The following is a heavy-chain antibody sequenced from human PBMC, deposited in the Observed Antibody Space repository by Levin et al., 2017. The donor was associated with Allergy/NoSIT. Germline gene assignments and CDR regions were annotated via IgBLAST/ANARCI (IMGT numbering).Heavy chain of an antibody. V-gene: IGHV3-73*01. D-gene: IGHD3-10*01. Sequence: GESLKISCAASGFTFSGSAMHWVRQASGKGLGWVGRIRSKANSYATAYAASVKGRFTISRDDSKNTAYLQMNSLKTEDTAVYYCTRHVPGYYYYGMDVWGQGTTVTVSS. CDR2: IRSKANSYAT. CDR3: TRHVPGYYYYGMDV. J-gene: IGHJ6*02. CDR1: GFTFSGSA.